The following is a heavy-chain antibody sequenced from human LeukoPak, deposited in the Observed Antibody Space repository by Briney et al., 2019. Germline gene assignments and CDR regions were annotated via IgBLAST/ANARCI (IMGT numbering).Heavy chain of an antibody. CDR2: VYYDGST. J-gene: IGHJ3*02. CDR1: GGSISTYY. V-gene: IGHV4-59*01. CDR3: ARGATIFGVIIKRAFDI. Sequence: SSETLSLTCTVSGGSISTYYWSWIRQPPGKGLEWIGYVYYDGSTNYNPSLKSRVTISVDTSKNQFSLRLSSVTAADTALYYCARGATIFGVIIKRAFDIWGQGTMVTVSS. D-gene: IGHD3-3*01.